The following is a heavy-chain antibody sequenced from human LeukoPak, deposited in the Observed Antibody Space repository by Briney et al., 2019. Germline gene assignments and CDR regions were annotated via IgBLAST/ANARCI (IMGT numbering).Heavy chain of an antibody. J-gene: IGHJ3*02. CDR1: GYSFTSYW. CDR2: IYPGDSDT. CDR3: ARLSMIDTFDI. Sequence: GESLKISCKGSGYSFTSYWIGWVRQMPGKGLEWMGIIYPGDSDTRYSPSFQDQVTISADKSINTAYLHWRSLKASDTAMYYCARLSMIDTFDIWGLGTVVTVSS. V-gene: IGHV5-51*01. D-gene: IGHD3-22*01.